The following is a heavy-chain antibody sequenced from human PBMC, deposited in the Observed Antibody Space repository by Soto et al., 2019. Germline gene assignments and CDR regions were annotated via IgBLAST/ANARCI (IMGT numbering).Heavy chain of an antibody. CDR3: ARRNSGGNWRDP. V-gene: IGHV4-61*01. CDR1: GASVTTPTYY. CDR2: ISNRGST. J-gene: IGHJ5*02. D-gene: IGHD2-15*01. Sequence: AETLSLTCIVSGASVTTPTYYWTWIRQPPGQGLEWIGYISNRGSTNYNPSLKSRITISANTSKNRFSLKLNFVSAADTAVYYCARRNSGGNWRDPWGQGTLVTVSS.